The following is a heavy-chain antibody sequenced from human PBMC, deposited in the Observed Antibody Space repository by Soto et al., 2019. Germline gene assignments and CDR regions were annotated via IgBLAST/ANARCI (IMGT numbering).Heavy chain of an antibody. CDR2: IYSGGST. J-gene: IGHJ6*02. CDR3: LTINSYGPPGSGYYYGMDV. D-gene: IGHD5-18*01. Sequence: EVQLVESGGGLVQPGGSLRLSCAASGFTVSSNYMSWVHQAPGKGLEWVSVIYSGGSTYYADSVKGRFTISRHNSKNTLYLQMNSLRAEDTAVYYCLTINSYGPPGSGYYYGMDVWGQGTTVTVSS. CDR1: GFTVSSNY. V-gene: IGHV3-53*04.